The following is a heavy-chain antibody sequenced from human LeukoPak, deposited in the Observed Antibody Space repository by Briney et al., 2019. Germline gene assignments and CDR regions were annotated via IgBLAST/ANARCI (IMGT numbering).Heavy chain of an antibody. J-gene: IGHJ6*02. D-gene: IGHD3-9*01. CDR2: VSGSGGST. CDR1: GFTFSSYA. Sequence: GGSLRLSCAASGFTFSSYAMSWVRQAPGKGLEWVSAVSGSGGSTYYADSVKGRFTISRDNSKNTLYLQMNSLRAEDTAVYYCASTWAGYYDILTGFYYGMDVWGQGTTVTVSS. CDR3: ASTWAGYYDILTGFYYGMDV. V-gene: IGHV3-23*01.